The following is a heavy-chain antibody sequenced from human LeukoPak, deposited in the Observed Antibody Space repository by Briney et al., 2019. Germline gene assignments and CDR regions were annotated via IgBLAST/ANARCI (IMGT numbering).Heavy chain of an antibody. D-gene: IGHD2-21*02. CDR2: ISSSSSNK. J-gene: IGHJ5*02. CDR3: ARDSRIYCGGDCYSGGWFDL. CDR1: GFTFSSYS. Sequence: GGSLRLSCAASGFTFSSYSMNWVRQAPGKGLEWVSYISSSSSNKSYADSVKGRFTISRDNAKNSLYLQMNSSRDEDTAVYYCARDSRIYCGGDCYSGGWFDLWGQGTLVSVSS. V-gene: IGHV3-48*02.